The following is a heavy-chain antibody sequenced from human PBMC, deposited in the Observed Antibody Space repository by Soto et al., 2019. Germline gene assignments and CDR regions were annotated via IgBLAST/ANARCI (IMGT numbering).Heavy chain of an antibody. J-gene: IGHJ4*02. CDR2: ISGSDGRT. V-gene: IGHV3-23*01. Sequence: GGSLRLSCAASGFTFSSYAMSWVRQAPGKGLEWVSAISGSDGRTYYADAVKGRFTISRDNSKKTLYLQMNSLRAEDTAVYYCAKDRSQSSTWAPDYWGQGTLVTVSS. CDR1: GFTFSSYA. CDR3: AKDRSQSSTWAPDY. D-gene: IGHD2-2*01.